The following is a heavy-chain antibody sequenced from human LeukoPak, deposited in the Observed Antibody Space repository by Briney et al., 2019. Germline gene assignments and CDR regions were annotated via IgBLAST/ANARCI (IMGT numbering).Heavy chain of an antibody. CDR1: GGTFSSYA. J-gene: IGHJ4*02. D-gene: IGHD3-10*01. CDR2: IIPIFGTA. CDR3: ASLDYGSGSPYDY. V-gene: IGHV1-69*01. Sequence: ASVKVSCKASGGTFSSYAISWVRQAPGQGLEWMGGIIPIFGTANYAQKFQGRVTITADESTSTAYMELSSLRSEDTAVYYCASLDYGSGSPYDYWGQGTLVTVSS.